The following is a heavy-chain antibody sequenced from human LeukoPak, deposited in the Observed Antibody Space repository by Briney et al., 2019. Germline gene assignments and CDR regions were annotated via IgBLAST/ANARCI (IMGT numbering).Heavy chain of an antibody. CDR1: GFTFSTYW. CDR3: TREAAAGTDY. V-gene: IGHV3-7*01. CDR2: IKQDGSEK. D-gene: IGHD6-13*01. Sequence: GGSLRLSCAASGFTFSTYWMSWVRQAPGKGLEWVANIKQDGSEKYYLDSVKGRFTISRDNAKNSLYLQMNSLRAEDTAVYFCTREAAAGTDYWGQGTLVTVSS. J-gene: IGHJ4*02.